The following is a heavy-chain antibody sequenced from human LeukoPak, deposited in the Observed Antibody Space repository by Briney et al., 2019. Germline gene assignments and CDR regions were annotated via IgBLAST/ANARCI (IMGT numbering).Heavy chain of an antibody. D-gene: IGHD3-22*01. CDR3: AKRKNSPGHSSLDQ. J-gene: IGHJ4*02. Sequence: GGSLRLSGVASGFTFSSFALDWVRQAPGRGLEWISVVSRTGSTKYYADSVKGRFTVSRDNSKNTVYLQMNSLRVDDSAVYYCAKRKNSPGHSSLDQWGQGTLVTVSS. CDR2: VSRTGSTK. V-gene: IGHV3-23*01. CDR1: GFTFSSFA.